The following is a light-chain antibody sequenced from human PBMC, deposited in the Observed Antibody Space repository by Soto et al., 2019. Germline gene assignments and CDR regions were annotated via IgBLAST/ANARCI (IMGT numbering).Light chain of an antibody. Sequence: EIVMTQSPGTLSLSPGERATLSCRASQSVTSTYLAWHQQKPGQAPRLLIYATSNRATGIPDRFSGSGSGTDFTLTISRLEPEDFAVYYCQQYGSSPITFGQGTRLEIK. V-gene: IGKV3-20*01. J-gene: IGKJ5*01. CDR3: QQYGSSPIT. CDR1: QSVTSTY. CDR2: ATS.